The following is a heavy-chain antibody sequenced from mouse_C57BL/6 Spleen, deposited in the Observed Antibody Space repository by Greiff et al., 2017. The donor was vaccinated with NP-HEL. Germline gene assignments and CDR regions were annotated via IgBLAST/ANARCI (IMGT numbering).Heavy chain of an antibody. CDR3: ARSDDGYYEGYAMDY. D-gene: IGHD2-3*01. CDR1: GYTFTSYW. Sequence: QVQLQQSGAELAKPGASVKLSCKASGYTFTSYWMHWVKQRPGQGLEWIGYINPSSGYTKYNQKFKDKAPLTADKSSSTAYMQLSSLTYEDSAVYYCARSDDGYYEGYAMDYWGQGTSVTVSS. V-gene: IGHV1-7*01. J-gene: IGHJ4*01. CDR2: INPSSGYT.